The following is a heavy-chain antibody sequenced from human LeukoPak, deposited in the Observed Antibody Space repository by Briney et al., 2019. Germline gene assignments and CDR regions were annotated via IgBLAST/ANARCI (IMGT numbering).Heavy chain of an antibody. D-gene: IGHD5-18*01. CDR3: ARSPGYSYGIRYYYGMDV. J-gene: IGHJ6*02. V-gene: IGHV4-39*07. Sequence: SETLSLTCTVSGGSISSSSYYWGWIRQPPGKGLEWIGSIYYSGSTCYNPSLKSRVTISVDTSKNQFSLKLSSVTAADTAVYYCARSPGYSYGIRYYYGMDVWGQGTTVTVSS. CDR2: IYYSGST. CDR1: GGSISSSSYY.